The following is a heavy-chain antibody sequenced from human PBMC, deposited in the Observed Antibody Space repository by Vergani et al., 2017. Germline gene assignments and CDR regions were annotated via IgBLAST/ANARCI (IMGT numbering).Heavy chain of an antibody. V-gene: IGHV3-33*06. J-gene: IGHJ6*03. D-gene: IGHD2-2*02. Sequence: QGQLVESGGGIVQPGRSLTLSCVASRSTFKTYGMHWVRQAPGKGLEWVGLIYYDGSNAYYADSVKGRFTISRDNSKNTLYLQMSSLRAEDTAVYYCAKDQVPAAIRLNVGNYMVGWVKGTTVSDSS. CDR1: RSTFKTYG. CDR3: AKDQVPAAIRLNVGNYMVG. CDR2: IYYDGSNA.